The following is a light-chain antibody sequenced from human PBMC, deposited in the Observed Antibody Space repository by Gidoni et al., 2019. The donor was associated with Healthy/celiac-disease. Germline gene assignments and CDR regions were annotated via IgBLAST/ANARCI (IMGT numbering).Light chain of an antibody. CDR2: AAS. Sequence: DIQMTQSPSSLSASVGDRVTITCRASQSISSYLNWYQQKPGKAPKLLFYAASSVQSGVPSRFSGSGSGTAFTLTISSLQPEDFATYYCQQSYSWTFGQGTKVEIK. J-gene: IGKJ1*01. CDR1: QSISSY. CDR3: QQSYSWT. V-gene: IGKV1-39*01.